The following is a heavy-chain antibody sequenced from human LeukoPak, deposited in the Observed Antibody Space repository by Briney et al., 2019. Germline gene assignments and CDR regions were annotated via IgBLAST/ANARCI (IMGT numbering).Heavy chain of an antibody. J-gene: IGHJ5*02. CDR1: GGTFSSYA. D-gene: IGHD6-13*01. V-gene: IGHV1-69*06. CDR3: ALPSWEGIAAAGTVTWFDP. Sequence: SVKVSCKASGGTFSSYAISWVRQAPGRGLEWMGRIIPIFGTANYAQKFQGRVTITADKSTSTAYMELSSLRSEDTAVYYCALPSWEGIAAAGTVTWFDPWGQGTLVTVSS. CDR2: IIPIFGTA.